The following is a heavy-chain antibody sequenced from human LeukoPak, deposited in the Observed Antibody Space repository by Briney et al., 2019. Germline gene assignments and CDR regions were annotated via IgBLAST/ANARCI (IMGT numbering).Heavy chain of an antibody. CDR3: ARSAVVVPAAMHYYYGMDV. J-gene: IGHJ6*04. D-gene: IGHD2-2*01. CDR2: INHSGST. Sequence: SETLSLTCAVYGGSFSGYYWSWIRQPPGKGLEWIGEINHSGSTNYNPSPKSRVTISVDTSKNQFSLKLSSVTAADTAVYYCARSAVVVPAAMHYYYGMDVWGKGTTVTVSS. V-gene: IGHV4-34*01. CDR1: GGSFSGYY.